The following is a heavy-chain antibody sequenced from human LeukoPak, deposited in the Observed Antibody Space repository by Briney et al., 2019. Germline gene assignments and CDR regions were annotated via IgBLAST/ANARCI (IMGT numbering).Heavy chain of an antibody. CDR1: GFTFSSYW. Sequence: GGSLRLSCAASGFTFSSYWMYWVRQAPGKGLVWVSRLYTDGSSTSYAGSVKGRFSISRDNAKNTLDLQMNSLRADNTAVYYCARQTGATTTGGYYFDHWGQGTLVTVSS. V-gene: IGHV3-74*01. J-gene: IGHJ4*02. D-gene: IGHD1-26*01. CDR2: LYTDGSST. CDR3: ARQTGATTTGGYYFDH.